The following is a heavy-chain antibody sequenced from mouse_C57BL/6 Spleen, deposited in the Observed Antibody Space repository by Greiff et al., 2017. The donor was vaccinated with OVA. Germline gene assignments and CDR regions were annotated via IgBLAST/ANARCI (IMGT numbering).Heavy chain of an antibody. CDR2: IHPNSGST. CDR3: AKEDITTVVATKEMDY. Sequence: QVQLQQPGAELVKPGASVKLSCKASGYTFTSYWMHWVKQSPGQGLEWIGMIHPNSGSTNYNEKFKGKATMTVDKSSSTDYMQLSSLTSEDSAVYYCAKEDITTVVATKEMDYWGQGTSVTVSS. D-gene: IGHD1-1*01. J-gene: IGHJ4*01. V-gene: IGHV1-64*01. CDR1: GYTFTSYW.